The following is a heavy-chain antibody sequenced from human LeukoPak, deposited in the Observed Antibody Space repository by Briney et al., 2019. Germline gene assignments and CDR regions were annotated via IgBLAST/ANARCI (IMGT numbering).Heavy chain of an antibody. J-gene: IGHJ4*02. V-gene: IGHV4-34*01. CDR2: INHSGST. CDR3: ARVGGRDGYNYFLDY. Sequence: PSETLSLTCAVYGGSFSGYYWSWIRQPPGKGLEWIGEINHSGSTNYNPSLKSRVTISVDTSKNQFSLKLSSVTAADTAVYYCARVGGRDGYNYFLDYWAREPWSPSPQ. D-gene: IGHD5-24*01. CDR1: GGSFSGYY.